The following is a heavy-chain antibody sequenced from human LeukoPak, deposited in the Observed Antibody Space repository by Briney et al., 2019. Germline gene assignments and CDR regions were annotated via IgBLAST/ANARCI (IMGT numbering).Heavy chain of an antibody. V-gene: IGHV4-4*02. CDR1: GGSISSSNW. D-gene: IGHD5-18*01. CDR2: IYHSGST. J-gene: IGHJ3*02. CDR3: ARGYLRGGKSAFDI. Sequence: SETLSLTCAVSGGSISSSNWWSWVRPPPGKGLEWIGEIYHSGSTNYNPSLKSRVTISVDKSKNQFSLKLSSVTAADTAVYYCARGYLRGGKSAFDIWGQGTMVTVSS.